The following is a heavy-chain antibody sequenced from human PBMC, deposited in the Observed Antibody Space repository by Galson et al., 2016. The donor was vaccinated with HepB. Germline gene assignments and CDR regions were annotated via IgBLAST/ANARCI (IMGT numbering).Heavy chain of an antibody. CDR2: MNQDGSQK. J-gene: IGHJ4*02. CDR3: ASSQMPYYYDY. D-gene: IGHD2-2*01. V-gene: IGHV3-7*02. Sequence: SLRLSCAASGFSFSNHWMIWGRQDPGKGLEWVAQMNQDGSQKDYVDSVKGRFTISRDNAKNSLYLQVDSLRAEDTAVYYCASSQMPYYYDYWGQGTLVAVSS. CDR1: GFSFSNHW.